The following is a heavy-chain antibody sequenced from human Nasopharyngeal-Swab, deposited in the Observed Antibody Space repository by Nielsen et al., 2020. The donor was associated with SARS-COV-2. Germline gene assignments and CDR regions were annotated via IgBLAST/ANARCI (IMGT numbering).Heavy chain of an antibody. CDR1: GYSFSSYW. Sequence: GESLKISCEGSGYSFSSYWINWVRQTPEKGLEWLGRIDPSDSYAKYSPSFQGHVTISADRSISTAYLQWSSLKASDTATYYCAITRLTPFDYWGQGTLVTVSS. D-gene: IGHD3-9*01. J-gene: IGHJ4*02. V-gene: IGHV5-10-1*01. CDR2: IDPSDSYA. CDR3: AITRLTPFDY.